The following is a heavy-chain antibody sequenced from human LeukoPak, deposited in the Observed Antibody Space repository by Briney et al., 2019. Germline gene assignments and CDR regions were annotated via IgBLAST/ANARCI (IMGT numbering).Heavy chain of an antibody. D-gene: IGHD3-9*01. CDR3: ARETSRDDFLTGSFYYYFMGV. V-gene: IGHV3-48*04. CDR2: ISSSGSTI. J-gene: IGHJ6*03. Sequence: GGSLRLSCAGSGFTFSTYSMNWVRQPPGKGLEWVSYISSSGSTIYYADSVKGRITISRDNARNSLYLQMNSLRAEDTAVYYCARETSRDDFLTGSFYYYFMGVWGKGATVTVSS. CDR1: GFTFSTYS.